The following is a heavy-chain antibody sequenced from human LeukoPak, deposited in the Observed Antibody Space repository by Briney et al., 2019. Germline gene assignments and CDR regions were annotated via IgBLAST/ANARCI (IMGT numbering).Heavy chain of an antibody. J-gene: IGHJ5*02. CDR1: GYSVTSYW. Sequence: GESLKISCKGFGYSVTSYWVGWVRQMPGKGLEWLGIIFPGDSDTRYSPSFQGQVTISADKSISTAYLQWSSLKASDTAMYYCAREVTGTPDSWGQGTLVSVSS. D-gene: IGHD1-7*01. CDR3: AREVTGTPDS. CDR2: IFPGDSDT. V-gene: IGHV5-51*01.